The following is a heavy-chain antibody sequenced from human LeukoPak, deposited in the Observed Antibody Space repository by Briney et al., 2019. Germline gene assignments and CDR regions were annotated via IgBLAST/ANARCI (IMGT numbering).Heavy chain of an antibody. J-gene: IGHJ4*02. CDR3: AKARSDDSSGYCFDY. CDR1: GFTFSSYA. CDR2: ISGSGVST. D-gene: IGHD3-22*01. V-gene: IGHV3-23*01. Sequence: PGGSLRLSCAASGFTFSSYAMSWVRQAPGKGLEWVSAISGSGVSTYYADSVKGRFTISRDNSKNTLYLQMNSLRAEDTAVYYCAKARSDDSSGYCFDYWGQGTLVTVSS.